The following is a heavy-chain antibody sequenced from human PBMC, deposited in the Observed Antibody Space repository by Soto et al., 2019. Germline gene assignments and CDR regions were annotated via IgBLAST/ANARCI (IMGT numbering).Heavy chain of an antibody. Sequence: PGGSLRLSCAASGFTFSSYWMSWVRQAPGKGLEWVANIKQDGSEKYYVDSVKGRFTISRDNAKNTLYLQMNSLRAEDTAVYYCARKNCSSTSCSNRAYYYYGMDVWGQGTTVTVSS. D-gene: IGHD2-2*01. CDR1: GFTFSSYW. CDR3: ARKNCSSTSCSNRAYYYYGMDV. CDR2: IKQDGSEK. J-gene: IGHJ6*02. V-gene: IGHV3-7*03.